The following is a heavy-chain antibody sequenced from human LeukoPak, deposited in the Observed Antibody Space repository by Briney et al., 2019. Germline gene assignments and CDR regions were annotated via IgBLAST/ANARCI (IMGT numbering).Heavy chain of an antibody. CDR2: INSDGSST. D-gene: IGHD2-2*01. J-gene: IGHJ4*02. V-gene: IGHV3-74*01. CDR1: GFTFSSYW. CDR3: ARPYCSSTSCYDFDY. Sequence: QPGGSLRLSCAASGFTFSSYWMHWVRQAPGKGLVWVSRINSDGSSTSYADSVKGRFTISRDNAKNTLYLQMNSLRAEDTAVYYCARPYCSSTSCYDFDYWGQGTLVTVSS.